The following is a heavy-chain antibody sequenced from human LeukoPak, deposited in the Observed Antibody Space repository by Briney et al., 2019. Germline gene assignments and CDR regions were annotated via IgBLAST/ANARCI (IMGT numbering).Heavy chain of an antibody. J-gene: IGHJ4*02. CDR3: ARGGTFDC. CDR1: GFTFNTYS. CDR2: ITSSGSYI. Sequence: GGSLRLSCTASGFTFNTYSMNWVRQAPGKGLEWVSSITSSGSYIYYADSVKGRFTISRDNAKNSLYLQLNSLRAEDTAVYYCARGGTFDCWGQGTLVTVSS. V-gene: IGHV3-21*01. D-gene: IGHD1-1*01.